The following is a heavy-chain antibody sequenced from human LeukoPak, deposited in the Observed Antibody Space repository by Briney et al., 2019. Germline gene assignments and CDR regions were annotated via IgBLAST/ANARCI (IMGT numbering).Heavy chain of an antibody. CDR1: GFTFSSYG. J-gene: IGHJ4*02. D-gene: IGHD5-24*01. CDR3: ARDPEMATINNYFDY. CDR2: IWYDGSNK. V-gene: IGHV3-33*01. Sequence: GRSLRLSCAASGFTFSSYGMHWVHQAPGKGLEWVAVIWYDGSNKYYADSVKGRFTISRDNSKNTLYLQMNSLRAEDTAVYYCARDPEMATINNYFDYWGQGTLVTVSS.